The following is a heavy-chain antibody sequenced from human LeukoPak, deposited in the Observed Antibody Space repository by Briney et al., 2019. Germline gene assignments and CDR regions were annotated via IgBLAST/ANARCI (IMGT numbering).Heavy chain of an antibody. CDR2: IRYDGSNK. Sequence: PGGSLRLSCAASGFTFSSYGMHWVRQAPGKGLEWVAFIRYDGSNKYYADSVKGRFTISRDNSKNTLYLQMNSLRAEDTAVYYCARGSVTTGPFGMDAWGQGTTVTVSS. CDR3: ARGSVTTGPFGMDA. CDR1: GFTFSSYG. J-gene: IGHJ6*02. V-gene: IGHV3-30*02. D-gene: IGHD1-14*01.